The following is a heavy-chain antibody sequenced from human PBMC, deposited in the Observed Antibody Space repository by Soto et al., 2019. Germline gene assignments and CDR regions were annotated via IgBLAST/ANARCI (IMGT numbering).Heavy chain of an antibody. CDR1: GGTFSSYT. J-gene: IGHJ6*03. V-gene: IGHV1-69*08. Sequence: QVQLVQSGAEVKKPGSSVKVSCKASGGTFSSYTISWVRQAPGQGLEWMGRIIPILGIANYAQKFQGRVTITADKSTSTAYMELSSLRSEDTAVYYCAREYSGYDSSFYYYYYYMDVWGKGTTVTVSS. D-gene: IGHD5-12*01. CDR2: IIPILGIA. CDR3: AREYSGYDSSFYYYYYYMDV.